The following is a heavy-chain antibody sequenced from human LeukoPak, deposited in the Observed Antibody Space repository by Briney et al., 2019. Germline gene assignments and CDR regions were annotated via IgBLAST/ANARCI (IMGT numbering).Heavy chain of an antibody. Sequence: SETLSLTCGVSGXSVTSTNWWTWVRPPPGKGLEWTGEVHLDGRTNYNPSLKSRLTISVDLSENHISLKLTSVTAADAAVYYCAREGGFFRPLDYSGQGTLVTVS. V-gene: IGHV4-4*02. D-gene: IGHD3-3*01. CDR3: AREGGFFRPLDY. J-gene: IGHJ4*02. CDR2: VHLDGRT. CDR1: GXSVTSTNW.